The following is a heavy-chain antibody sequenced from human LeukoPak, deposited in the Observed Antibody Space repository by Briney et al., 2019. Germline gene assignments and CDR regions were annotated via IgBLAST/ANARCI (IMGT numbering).Heavy chain of an antibody. CDR1: GFTFSSYA. V-gene: IGHV3-7*01. J-gene: IGHJ4*02. CDR3: ARGMKDYYGLDY. Sequence: PGGSLRLSCAASGFTFSSYAMRWVRQAPGKGLEWVANIKEDGSEKYYMDFVRGRFTISRDNTNNSLFLQMNSLRAEDTAVYYCARGMKDYYGLDYWGQGTLVTVSS. D-gene: IGHD3-10*01. CDR2: IKEDGSEK.